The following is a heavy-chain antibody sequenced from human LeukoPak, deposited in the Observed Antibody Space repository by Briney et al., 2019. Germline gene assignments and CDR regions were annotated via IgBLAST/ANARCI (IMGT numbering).Heavy chain of an antibody. CDR1: GGTFSSYA. J-gene: IGHJ5*02. Sequence: SVKVSCKASGGTFSSYAISWVRQAPGQGLEWMGGIIPIFGTANYAQKFQGRVTITTDESTSTAYMELSSPRSEDTAVYYCARDQADSSSWYESWFDPWGQGTLVTVSS. D-gene: IGHD6-13*01. CDR2: IIPIFGTA. CDR3: ARDQADSSSWYESWFDP. V-gene: IGHV1-69*05.